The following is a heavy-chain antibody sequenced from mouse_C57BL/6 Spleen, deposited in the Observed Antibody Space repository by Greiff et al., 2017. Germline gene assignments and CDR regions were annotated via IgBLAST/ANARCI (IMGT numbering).Heavy chain of an antibody. D-gene: IGHD2-5*01. Sequence: VQLQQSGAELVRPGSSVKLSCKASGYTFTSYWMHWVKQRPIQGLEWIGNIDPSDSETHYNQKFKDKATLTVDKSSSTAYMQLSSLTSEDSAVYYCAAYYSNSPFDYWGQGTTLTVSS. CDR3: AAYYSNSPFDY. CDR1: GYTFTSYW. V-gene: IGHV1-52*01. CDR2: IDPSDSET. J-gene: IGHJ2*01.